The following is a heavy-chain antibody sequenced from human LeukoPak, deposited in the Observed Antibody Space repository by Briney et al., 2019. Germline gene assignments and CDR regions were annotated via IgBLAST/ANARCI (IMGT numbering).Heavy chain of an antibody. CDR3: ARFYDSSGYYYGSNYYYYYGMDV. CDR2: ISSSSSYR. Sequence: GGSLRLSCAASGFTFSSYSMNWVRQAPGKGLEWVSSISSSSSYRYYADSVKGRFTISRDNAKNSLYLQMNSLRAEDTAVYYCARFYDSSGYYYGSNYYYYYGMDVWGQGTTVTVSS. J-gene: IGHJ6*02. V-gene: IGHV3-21*01. CDR1: GFTFSSYS. D-gene: IGHD3-22*01.